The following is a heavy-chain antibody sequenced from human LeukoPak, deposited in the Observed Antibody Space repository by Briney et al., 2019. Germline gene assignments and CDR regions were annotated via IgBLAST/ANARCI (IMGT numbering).Heavy chain of an antibody. Sequence: GGSLRLSCAASGFTFSSYAMTWVRQAPGKGLERVSAISGSDGSTYYADSVKGRFTISRDNSKNTLYLQMNSLRAEDTAVYYCAAEVGYYDSSGYYLPGYWGQGTLVTVSS. D-gene: IGHD3-22*01. CDR2: ISGSDGST. CDR3: AAEVGYYDSSGYYLPGY. CDR1: GFTFSSYA. J-gene: IGHJ4*02. V-gene: IGHV3-23*01.